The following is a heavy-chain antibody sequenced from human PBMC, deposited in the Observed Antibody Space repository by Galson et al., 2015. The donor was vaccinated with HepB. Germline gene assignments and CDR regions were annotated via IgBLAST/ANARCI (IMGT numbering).Heavy chain of an antibody. Sequence: SLRLSCAPSGFTFRNYGMHWVRQAPGKGLEWVAFIRFDGSNKYYADSVKGRFTVSRENFKNTLYLQMNSLRHEDTAVYYCAKDDRLTAEGYFHHWGQGTLVTVSS. CDR1: GFTFRNYG. CDR2: IRFDGSNK. V-gene: IGHV3-30*02. D-gene: IGHD6-13*01. J-gene: IGHJ1*01. CDR3: AKDDRLTAEGYFHH.